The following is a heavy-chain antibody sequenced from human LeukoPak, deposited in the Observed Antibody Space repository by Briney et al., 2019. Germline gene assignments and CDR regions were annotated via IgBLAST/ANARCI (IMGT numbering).Heavy chain of an antibody. D-gene: IGHD5-24*01. CDR2: IGGSGHST. Sequence: GGSLRLSCAASGFTFSTCAMTWVRQAPGKGLEYVSEIGGSGHSTYYADSVQGRFTISRDNSKNTLYLQMNSLKVEGTAIYYCAKRIRDGYNSPIDYRGQGVFVAVSS. J-gene: IGHJ4*02. V-gene: IGHV3-23*01. CDR3: AKRIRDGYNSPIDY. CDR1: GFTFSTCA.